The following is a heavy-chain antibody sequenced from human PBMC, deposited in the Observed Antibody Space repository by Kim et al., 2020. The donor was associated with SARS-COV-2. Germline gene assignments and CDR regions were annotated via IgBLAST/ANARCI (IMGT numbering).Heavy chain of an antibody. V-gene: IGHV3-53*01. D-gene: IGHD3-9*01. J-gene: IGHJ4*02. Sequence: GGSLRLSCAASGFTVSSNYMSWVRQAPGKGLEWVSVIYSGGSTYYADSVKGRFTISRDNSKNTLYLQMNSLRAEDTAVYYCAGGGYDILTGYYNQGYFDYWGQGTLVTVSS. CDR3: AGGGYDILTGYYNQGYFDY. CDR1: GFTVSSNY. CDR2: IYSGGST.